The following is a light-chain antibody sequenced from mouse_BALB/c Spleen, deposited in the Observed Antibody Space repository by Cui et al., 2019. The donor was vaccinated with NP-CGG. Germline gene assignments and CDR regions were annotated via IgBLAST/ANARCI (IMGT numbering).Light chain of an antibody. Sequence: QAVVTQESALTTSPGETVTLTCRSSTGAVTTSNYANWVQEKADHLFTGLIGGTNNRAPGVPARFSGSPIGDKAALTITGAQTEDEAIYFCALWYSNHWVFGGGTKLTVL. CDR2: GTN. J-gene: IGLJ1*01. CDR3: ALWYSNHWV. CDR1: TGAVTTSNY. V-gene: IGLV1*01.